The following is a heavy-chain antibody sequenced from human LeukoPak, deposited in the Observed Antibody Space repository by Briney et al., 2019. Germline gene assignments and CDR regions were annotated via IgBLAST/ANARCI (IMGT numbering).Heavy chain of an antibody. V-gene: IGHV4-39*01. CDR3: ARQQLLVRDAFDI. CDR1: GGSISSSSYY. Sequence: SETLSLTCTVSGGSISSSSYYWGWIRQPPGKGLEWIGSIYYSGSTYYNPSLKSRVTISVDTSKNQFSLKLSSVTAADTAVYYCARQQLLVRDAFDIWGQGTRVTVSS. CDR2: IYYSGST. J-gene: IGHJ3*02. D-gene: IGHD2-8*02.